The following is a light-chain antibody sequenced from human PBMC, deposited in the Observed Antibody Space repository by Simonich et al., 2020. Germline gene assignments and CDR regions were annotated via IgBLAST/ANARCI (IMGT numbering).Light chain of an antibody. V-gene: IGKV4-1*01. J-gene: IGKJ1*01. CDR1: QSVLYSSNNTNY. Sequence: DIVMTQSPDSLAVSLGERATINCKSSQSVLYSSNNTNYLAWYQQKPGQPPKLLLYWASTRESGVPDRFSGSGSGTDFTFTISSLQAEDVAVYYCQQYYSTPWTFGQGTKVEIK. CDR3: QQYYSTPWT. CDR2: WAS.